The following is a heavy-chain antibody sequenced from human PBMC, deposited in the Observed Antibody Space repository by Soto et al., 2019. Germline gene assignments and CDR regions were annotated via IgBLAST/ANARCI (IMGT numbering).Heavy chain of an antibody. CDR3: VSGGITMVRGAPPFPMDV. Sequence: QVQLVQSGAEVKKPGSSVKVSCKASGGTFSSYAISWVRQAPGQGLEWMGGIIPIFGTANYAQKFQGRVTITADKTTGTAYMELSSLRSEDTAVYYCVSGGITMVRGAPPFPMDVWGQGTTVTVSS. V-gene: IGHV1-69*06. J-gene: IGHJ6*02. CDR1: GGTFSSYA. D-gene: IGHD3-10*01. CDR2: IIPIFGTA.